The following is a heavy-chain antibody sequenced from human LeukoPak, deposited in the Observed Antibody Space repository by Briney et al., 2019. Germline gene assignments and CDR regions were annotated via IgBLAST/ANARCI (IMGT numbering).Heavy chain of an antibody. D-gene: IGHD1-26*01. CDR3: AKDPRGSYSRDYYYYMDV. CDR2: IWYDGGNK. V-gene: IGHV3-33*06. Sequence: GGSLRLSCAASGFTFSSYGMHWVRQAPGKGLEWVAVIWYDGGNKYYADSVKGRFTISRDNSKDTLYLQMNSLRAEDAAVYYCAKDPRGSYSRDYYYYMDVWGKGTTVTVSS. CDR1: GFTFSSYG. J-gene: IGHJ6*03.